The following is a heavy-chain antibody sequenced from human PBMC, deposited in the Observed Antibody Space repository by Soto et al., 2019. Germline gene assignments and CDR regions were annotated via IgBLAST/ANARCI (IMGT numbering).Heavy chain of an antibody. J-gene: IGHJ3*02. CDR1: GFTFSSYA. CDR2: ISGSGGST. D-gene: IGHD3-22*01. V-gene: IGHV3-23*01. Sequence: GESLKISCAASGFTFSSYAMSWVRQAPGKGLEWVSAISGSGGSTYYADSVKGRFTISRDNSKNTLYLQMNSLRAEDTAVYYCAKGRAYYDSSGYYYPPPDAFDIWGQGTMVTVSS. CDR3: AKGRAYYDSSGYYYPPPDAFDI.